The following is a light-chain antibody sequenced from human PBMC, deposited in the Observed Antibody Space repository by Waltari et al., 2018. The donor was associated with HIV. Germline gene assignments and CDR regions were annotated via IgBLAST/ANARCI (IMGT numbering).Light chain of an antibody. CDR2: GVS. CDR3: QQFNFWPRT. V-gene: IGKV3-15*01. CDR1: QSVGKF. Sequence: EIVMTQSPVTLSVSPGDRATLSCRASQSVGKFFAWYQQRPGQAPLLLMHGVSKRAAGVPARFVGSGSGTEVNLTISSLQSDDSAVYFCQQFNFWPRTFGQGTKVEV. J-gene: IGKJ1*01.